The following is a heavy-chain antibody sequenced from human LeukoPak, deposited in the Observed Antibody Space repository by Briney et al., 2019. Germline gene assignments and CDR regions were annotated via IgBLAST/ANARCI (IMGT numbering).Heavy chain of an antibody. J-gene: IGHJ4*02. V-gene: IGHV4-39*01. CDR3: ASGDRYYDSSGYYFYY. Sequence: SETLSLTCTVSGGSISSSSYYWGWIRQPPGKGLEWIGSIYYSGSTYYNPSLKSRVTISVDTSKNQFSLKLSSVTAADTAVYYCASGDRYYDSSGYYFYYWGQGTLVTVSS. CDR1: GGSISSSSYY. D-gene: IGHD3-22*01. CDR2: IYYSGST.